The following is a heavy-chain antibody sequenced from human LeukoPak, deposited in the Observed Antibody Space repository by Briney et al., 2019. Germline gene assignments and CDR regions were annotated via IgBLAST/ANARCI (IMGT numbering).Heavy chain of an antibody. J-gene: IGHJ3*02. D-gene: IGHD3-22*01. CDR1: GYTFTSYG. CDR3: AISYDSSGYYFPGAFDI. V-gene: IGHV1-18*01. CDR2: ISAYNGNT. Sequence: ASVKVSCKASGYTFTSYGISWVRQAPGQGLEWMGWISAYNGNTNYAQKLQGRVTMTTDTSTSTAYMELRSLRSDDTAVYYCAISYDSSGYYFPGAFDIWGQGTMVTVSS.